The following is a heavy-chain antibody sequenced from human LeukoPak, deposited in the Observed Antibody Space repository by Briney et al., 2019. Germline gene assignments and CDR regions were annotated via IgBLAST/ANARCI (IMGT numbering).Heavy chain of an antibody. D-gene: IGHD3-22*01. Sequence: KPSETLSLTCTVSGGSIRSYYESWIRQPPGKGLEGLGDIYYSGSTNYNPSLKSRVTLSVGPSKNPFSLKPSSVTAADTAVYYCARGQSDSSVIPIDPWGQGTLVTVSS. CDR3: ARGQSDSSVIPIDP. CDR1: GGSIRSYY. CDR2: IYYSGST. V-gene: IGHV4-59*01. J-gene: IGHJ5*02.